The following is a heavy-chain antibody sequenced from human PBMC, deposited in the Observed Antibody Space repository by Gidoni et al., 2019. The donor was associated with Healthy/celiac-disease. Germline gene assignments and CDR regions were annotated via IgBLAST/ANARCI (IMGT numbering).Heavy chain of an antibody. D-gene: IGHD6-13*01. V-gene: IGHV3-30-3*01. Sequence: QVQLVESGGGVVQPGRSLRLSCAASGSTFSSYAMHWVRQAPGKGLEWVAVISYDGSNKYYADSVKGRFTISRDNSKNTLYLQMNSLRAEDTAVYYCARDPYSSSSRWFDPWGQGTLVTVSS. CDR1: GSTFSSYA. CDR2: ISYDGSNK. CDR3: ARDPYSSSSRWFDP. J-gene: IGHJ5*02.